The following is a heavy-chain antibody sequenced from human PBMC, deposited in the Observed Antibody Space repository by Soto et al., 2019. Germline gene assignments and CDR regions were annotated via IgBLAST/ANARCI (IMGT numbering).Heavy chain of an antibody. D-gene: IGHD3-3*01. V-gene: IGHV1-18*01. J-gene: IGHJ6*03. Sequence: ASVKVSCKASGYTFTSYCISWVRQAPGQGLEWMGWISAYNGNTNYAQKLQGRVTMTTDTSTSTAYMELRSLRSDDTAVYYCARGPRFLESLLHMDVWGKGTTVTVSS. CDR1: GYTFTSYC. CDR3: ARGPRFLESLLHMDV. CDR2: ISAYNGNT.